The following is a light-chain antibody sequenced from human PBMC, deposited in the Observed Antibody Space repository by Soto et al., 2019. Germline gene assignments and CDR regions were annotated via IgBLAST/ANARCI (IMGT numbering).Light chain of an antibody. Sequence: EIVLTQSPGTLSLSPGERATLSCRASQSVGSSYLAWYQQKPGQAPRLLIYGASSRATGISDRFSGSGSGTDFTLTISRLEPEDFAVYYCQQYGSPPITFGQGTRLEI. CDR3: QQYGSPPIT. CDR1: QSVGSSY. V-gene: IGKV3-20*01. J-gene: IGKJ5*01. CDR2: GAS.